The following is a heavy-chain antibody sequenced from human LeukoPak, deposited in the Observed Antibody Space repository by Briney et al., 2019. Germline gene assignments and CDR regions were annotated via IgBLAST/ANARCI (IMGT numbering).Heavy chain of an antibody. J-gene: IGHJ2*01. CDR2: IHFSGST. V-gene: IGHV4-4*09. Sequence: SETLSLTCSVSGGSITNYYWSWIRQPPGKGLEWIAYIHFSGSTNINPSLKSRVTMSLDTSKHHFSLDLTSVTAADTAVYYCARTYCGGDCFLGNWYFDLWGRGTLITVSP. CDR3: ARTYCGGDCFLGNWYFDL. CDR1: GGSITNYY. D-gene: IGHD2-21*02.